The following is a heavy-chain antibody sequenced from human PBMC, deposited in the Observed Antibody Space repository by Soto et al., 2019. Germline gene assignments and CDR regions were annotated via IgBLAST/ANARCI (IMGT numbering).Heavy chain of an antibody. J-gene: IGHJ6*02. CDR3: AKCYVYCGGDCYAYYYYGMDV. D-gene: IGHD2-21*02. CDR1: GFTFSSYA. V-gene: IGHV3-23*01. CDR2: ISGSGGST. Sequence: GGSLRLSCAASGFTFSSYAMSWVRQAPGKGLEWVSAISGSGGSTYYADSVKGRFTISRDNSKNTLYLQMNSLRAEDTAVYYCAKCYVYCGGDCYAYYYYGMDVWGQGTTVTVSS.